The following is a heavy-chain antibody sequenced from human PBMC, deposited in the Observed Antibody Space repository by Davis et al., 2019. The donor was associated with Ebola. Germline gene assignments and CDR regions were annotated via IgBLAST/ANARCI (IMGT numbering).Heavy chain of an antibody. CDR2: IDPSDSYT. J-gene: IGHJ4*02. Sequence: GGSLRLSCKGSGYSFTSYWISWVRQMPGKGLEWMGRIDPSDSYTNYSPSFQGHVTISADKSISTAYLQWSSLKASDTAMYYCATESLGYCSSTSCYYSEDYWGQGTLITVSS. CDR1: GYSFTSYW. CDR3: ATESLGYCSSTSCYYSEDY. D-gene: IGHD2-2*01. V-gene: IGHV5-10-1*01.